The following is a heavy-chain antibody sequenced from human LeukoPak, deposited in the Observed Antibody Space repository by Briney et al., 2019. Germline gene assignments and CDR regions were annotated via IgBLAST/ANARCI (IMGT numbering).Heavy chain of an antibody. CDR3: AKGARSITMIVVVTTYYYGMDV. Sequence: ASVKVSCKASGGTFSSYAISWVRQAPGQGLEWMGWINPNSGGTNYAQKFQGRVTMTRDTSISTAYMELSRLRSDDTAVYYCAKGARSITMIVVVTTYYYGMDVWGQGTTVTVSS. CDR2: INPNSGGT. CDR1: GGTFSSYA. J-gene: IGHJ6*02. D-gene: IGHD3-22*01. V-gene: IGHV1-2*02.